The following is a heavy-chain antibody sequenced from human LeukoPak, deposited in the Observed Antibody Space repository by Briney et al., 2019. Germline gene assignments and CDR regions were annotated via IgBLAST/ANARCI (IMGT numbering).Heavy chain of an antibody. D-gene: IGHD5-12*01. J-gene: IGHJ5*02. V-gene: IGHV4-34*01. CDR1: GGSFNDYY. CDR2: VNHSGTT. Sequence: NPSETLSLTCAVYGGSFNDYYWSWIRQTPGKGLEWIGEVNHSGTTNYNPSLKSRVTISVDTSKNQFSLKVTSVTAADTALYYSARAYHGYDYPWGQRTLVTVSS. CDR3: ARAYHGYDYP.